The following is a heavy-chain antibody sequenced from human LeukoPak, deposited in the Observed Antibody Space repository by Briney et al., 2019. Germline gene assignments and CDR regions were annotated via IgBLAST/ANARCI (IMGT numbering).Heavy chain of an antibody. J-gene: IGHJ6*02. V-gene: IGHV4-61*08. CDR1: GGSISSGGYY. CDR3: ARRRGYDFWSGYYPLGYYYYGMDV. Sequence: PSETLSLTCTVSGGSISSGGYYWSWIRQHPGKGLEWIGYIYYSGSTNYNPSLKSRVTISVDTSKNQFSLKLSSVTAADTAVYYCARRRGYDFWSGYYPLGYYYYGMDVWGQGTTVTVSS. D-gene: IGHD3-3*01. CDR2: IYYSGST.